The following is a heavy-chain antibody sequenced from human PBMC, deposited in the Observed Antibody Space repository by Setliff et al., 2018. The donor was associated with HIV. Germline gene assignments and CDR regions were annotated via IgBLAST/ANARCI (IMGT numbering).Heavy chain of an antibody. CDR1: GLTCSNYW. Sequence: GGSLRLSCAASGLTCSNYWMAWVRQAPGKGLEWVANINLDGGQRYYVDSVKGRFTVSRDNAQNVLYLQMNSLRVEDTAFYYCARDLAYCGQGTLVTVSS. V-gene: IGHV3-7*03. CDR2: INLDGGQR. J-gene: IGHJ4*02. CDR3: ARDLAY.